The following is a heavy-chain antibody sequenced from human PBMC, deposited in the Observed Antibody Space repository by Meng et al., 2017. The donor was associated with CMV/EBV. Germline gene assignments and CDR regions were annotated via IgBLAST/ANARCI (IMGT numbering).Heavy chain of an antibody. CDR2: IRQDGSEA. V-gene: IGHV3-7*01. D-gene: IGHD2-2*01. CDR3: VRESSTFSWSEHLQH. J-gene: IGHJ1*01. Sequence: GGSLRLSCAASGFSFSRYWMTWVRQAPGKGLEWAANIRQDGSEAYYVDSVKGRFTIFRDNTKNSLFLQMDSLSAEDTAIYYCVRESSTFSWSEHLQHWGQGTLVTVSS. CDR1: GFSFSRYW.